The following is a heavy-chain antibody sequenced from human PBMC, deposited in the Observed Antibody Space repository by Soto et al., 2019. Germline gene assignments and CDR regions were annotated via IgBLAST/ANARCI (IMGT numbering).Heavy chain of an antibody. CDR2: IYWDDDK. Sequence: QITLKESGPTLVKPTQTLTLTCTFSGFSLSPSGVGVGWIRQSPGKALEWLALIYWDDDKRYSPSLRSGLTITKDTSKNQVVLTMTNMDPMDTATYYCAHRTGLIGGRNWFDPWGQGTLVTVSS. J-gene: IGHJ5*02. CDR1: GFSLSPSGVG. CDR3: AHRTGLIGGRNWFDP. D-gene: IGHD3-16*01. V-gene: IGHV2-5*02.